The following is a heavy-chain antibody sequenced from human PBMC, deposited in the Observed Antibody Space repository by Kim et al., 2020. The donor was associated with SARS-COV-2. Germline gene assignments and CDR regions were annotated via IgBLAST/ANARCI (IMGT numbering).Heavy chain of an antibody. CDR3: AKDRRIGVGTD. Sequence: TYYADAGKGRFTISRDNSKSTLYLQMNSLRAEDTAVYYCAKDRRIGVGTDWGQGTLVTVSS. D-gene: IGHD1-26*01. J-gene: IGHJ4*02. V-gene: IGHV3-23*01. CDR2: T.